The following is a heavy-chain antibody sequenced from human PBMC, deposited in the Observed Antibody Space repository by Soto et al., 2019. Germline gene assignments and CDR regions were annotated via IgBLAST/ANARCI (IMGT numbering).Heavy chain of an antibody. CDR1: GFSLSTTGVG. V-gene: IGHV2-5*02. D-gene: IGHD3-16*01. CDR3: VHITTTYGGVGRNGAFDI. CDR2: TYWDNDK. J-gene: IGHJ3*02. Sequence: QITLKESGPTLVQPTQTLTLTCTFSGFSLSTTGVGVGWIRQPPGEALEWLALTYWDNDKRYSPSLRSRLTSTNDXXNXQXXLTLTNMDPVDTATYYCVHITTTYGGVGRNGAFDIWGQGTMVTVSS.